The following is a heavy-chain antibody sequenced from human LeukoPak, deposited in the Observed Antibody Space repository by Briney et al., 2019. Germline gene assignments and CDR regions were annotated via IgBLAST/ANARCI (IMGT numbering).Heavy chain of an antibody. J-gene: IGHJ5*02. CDR2: IPFSSSTT. D-gene: IGHD6-13*01. Sequence: GGSLRLSCAASGFTFSDYYMGWIRQAPGKGLEWVSYIPFSSSTTYYADSVKGRFTISRDNAKNSLYLQMNSLRADDTAVYYCARGWSSSWPCNLFDPWGQGTLVTVSS. CDR3: ARGWSSSWPCNLFDP. CDR1: GFTFSDYY. V-gene: IGHV3-11*01.